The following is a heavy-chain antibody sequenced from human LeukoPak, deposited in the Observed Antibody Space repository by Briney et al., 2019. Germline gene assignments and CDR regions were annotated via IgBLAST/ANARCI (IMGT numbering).Heavy chain of an antibody. D-gene: IGHD3-22*01. CDR3: ATVGRGSGYYDHNYGMDV. CDR1: GGSISSYY. V-gene: IGHV4-59*01. CDR2: IYYDGST. Sequence: TASETLSLTCTVSGGSISSYYWIWIRQPPGKGLEYIGYIYYDGSTNYNPSLKSRVTISVDTSKNQFSLKLNSVTAADTAVYYCATVGRGSGYYDHNYGMDVWGQGTTVTVSS. J-gene: IGHJ6*02.